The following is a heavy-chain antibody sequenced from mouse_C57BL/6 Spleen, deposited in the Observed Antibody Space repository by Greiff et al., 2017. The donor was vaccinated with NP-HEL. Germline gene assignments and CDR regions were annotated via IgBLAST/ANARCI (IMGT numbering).Heavy chain of an antibody. CDR2: IDPSDSET. CDR1: GYTFTSYW. CDR3: ARGYDYGGFAY. Sequence: VQLQQPGAELVRPGSSVKLSCKASGYTFTSYWMHWVKQRPIQGLEWIGNIDPSDSETHYNQKFKDKATLTVDKSSSTAYMQLSSLTSEDSAVYYCARGYDYGGFAYWGQGTLVTVSA. D-gene: IGHD2-4*01. J-gene: IGHJ3*01. V-gene: IGHV1-52*01.